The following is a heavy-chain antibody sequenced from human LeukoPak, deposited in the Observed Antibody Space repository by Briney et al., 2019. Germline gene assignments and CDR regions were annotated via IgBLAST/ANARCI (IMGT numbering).Heavy chain of an antibody. CDR2: IYYSGST. CDR1: GGSISSYY. D-gene: IGHD2-2*01. Sequence: PSETLSLTCTVSGGSISSYYWSWIRQPPGKGLEWIGYIYYSGSTNYNPSLKSRVTISVDTSKNQFSLKLSSVTAADTAVYYCARVYCSSTSCYGHNWFDPWGQGTLVTVSS. V-gene: IGHV4-59*01. J-gene: IGHJ5*02. CDR3: ARVYCSSTSCYGHNWFDP.